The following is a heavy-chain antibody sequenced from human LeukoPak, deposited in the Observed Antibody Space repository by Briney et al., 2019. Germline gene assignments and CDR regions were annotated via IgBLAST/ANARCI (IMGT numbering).Heavy chain of an antibody. D-gene: IGHD3-10*01. V-gene: IGHV4-34*01. Sequence: SETLSLTCAVYGGSFSGYYWSWIRQPPGKGLEWIGEINHSGSTNSNPSLKSRVTISVDTSKNQFSLKLSSVTAADTAVYYCASAYGSGSYYYYMDVWGKGTTVTISS. CDR1: GGSFSGYY. J-gene: IGHJ6*03. CDR3: ASAYGSGSYYYYMDV. CDR2: INHSGST.